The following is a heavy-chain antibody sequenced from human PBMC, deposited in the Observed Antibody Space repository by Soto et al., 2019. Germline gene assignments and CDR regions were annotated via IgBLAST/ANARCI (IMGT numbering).Heavy chain of an antibody. Sequence: ASVKVSCKASGYSFTSHVIHWMRQAPGQRLEWMGWINAANGNTKYLQKFQGRVTIARDTSANTVYMELSSLRSEDTAMYYCGRDRLLFWFDLWGQGTLVTVSS. J-gene: IGHJ5*02. CDR2: INAANGNT. D-gene: IGHD5-18*01. CDR3: GRDRLLFWFDL. CDR1: GYSFTSHV. V-gene: IGHV1-3*01.